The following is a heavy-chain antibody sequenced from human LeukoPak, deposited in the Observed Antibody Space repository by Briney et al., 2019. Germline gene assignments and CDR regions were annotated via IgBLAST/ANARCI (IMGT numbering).Heavy chain of an antibody. CDR3: ARGYSSSWNYFDY. V-gene: IGHV4-59*01. CDR1: GGSISSYW. Sequence: SETLSLTCTVSGGSISSYWWSWIRQPPGKGLEWIGYVFDSGSTNYNPSLKSRVTISVDTSKKQFSLKLSSVTAADTAVYYCARGYSSSWNYFDYWGQGTLVTVSS. J-gene: IGHJ4*02. CDR2: VFDSGST. D-gene: IGHD6-13*01.